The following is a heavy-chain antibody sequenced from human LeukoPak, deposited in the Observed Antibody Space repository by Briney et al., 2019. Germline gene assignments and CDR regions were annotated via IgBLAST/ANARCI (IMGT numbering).Heavy chain of an antibody. CDR3: AREDSSSSGFNDY. Sequence: PGGSLRLSCAASGFTFSSYSMNWVRQAPGKGLEWVSSISSSSSYIYYADSVKGRFTISRDNAKNSLYLQMNSLRAEDTAVYYCAREDSSSSGFNDYWGQGTLVTVSS. V-gene: IGHV3-21*01. CDR2: ISSSSSYI. D-gene: IGHD6-6*01. J-gene: IGHJ4*02. CDR1: GFTFSSYS.